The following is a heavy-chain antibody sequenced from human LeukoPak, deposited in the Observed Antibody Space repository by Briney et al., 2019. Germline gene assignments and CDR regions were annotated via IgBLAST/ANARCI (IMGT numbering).Heavy chain of an antibody. J-gene: IGHJ5*02. CDR2: INPTNGFA. D-gene: IGHD5-12*01. Sequence: GASVKVSCEASGYTLTDHYMHWLRQTRGHGLEWMGWINPTNGFAVYGQAFQGRVTMTRDTSISTVYMELTNLRSDDTGVYYCAKEGYSNGPDPWGPGSLVTVSS. V-gene: IGHV1-2*02. CDR1: GYTLTDHY. CDR3: AKEGYSNGPDP.